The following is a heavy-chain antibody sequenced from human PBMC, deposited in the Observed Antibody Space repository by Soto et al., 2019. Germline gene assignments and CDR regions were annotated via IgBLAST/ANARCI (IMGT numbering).Heavy chain of an antibody. Sequence: PGGSLRLSCAASGFAFSSRAMSWVRQAPGQGLEWVSIIGANGGTTYYADSVKGRFTISRDNSKNTLDLQMNSLRAEDTAVCYCAKGPQLWLSVNYYGMDVWGQGTTVTVSS. J-gene: IGHJ6*02. V-gene: IGHV3-23*01. CDR3: AKGPQLWLSVNYYGMDV. CDR2: IGANGGTT. D-gene: IGHD5-18*01. CDR1: GFAFSSRA.